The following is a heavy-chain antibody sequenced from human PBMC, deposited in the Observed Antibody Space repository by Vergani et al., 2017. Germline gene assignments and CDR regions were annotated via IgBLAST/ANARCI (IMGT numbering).Heavy chain of an antibody. CDR2: INPSGGST. CDR3: ARDLGVSRDY. Sequence: QVQLVQSGAEVKKPGASVKVSCKASGYALTTYYMHWVRPAPGQGLEWMGIINPSGGSTSYVQNFQGRVSMTRDTSTSTVYMELSSLRFEDTAVYYCARDLGVSRDYWGQGTLVTVSS. J-gene: IGHJ4*02. V-gene: IGHV1-46*01. D-gene: IGHD3-16*01. CDR1: GYALTTYY.